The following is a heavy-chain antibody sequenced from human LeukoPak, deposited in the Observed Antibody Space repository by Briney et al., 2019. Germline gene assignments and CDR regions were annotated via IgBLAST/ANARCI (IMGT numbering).Heavy chain of an antibody. V-gene: IGHV3-23*01. CDR2: ISGSGGST. D-gene: IGHD3-9*01. J-gene: IGHJ6*02. CDR1: GFTFSSYA. Sequence: GGSLRLSCAASGFTFSSYAMSWVRQAPGKGLEWVSAISGSGGSTYYADSVKGRFTISRDNSKNTLYLQMNSLRADDTAVYYCLKDKTVYDILTGYLGDYYYYGMDVWGQGTTVTVSS. CDR3: LKDKTVYDILTGYLGDYYYYGMDV.